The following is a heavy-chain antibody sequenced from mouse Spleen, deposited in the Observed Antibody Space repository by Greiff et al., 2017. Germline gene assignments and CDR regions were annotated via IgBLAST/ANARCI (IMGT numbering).Heavy chain of an antibody. CDR3: ARSYYGYPYYFDY. CDR2: INPSTGGT. CDR1: GYSFTGYY. J-gene: IGHJ2*01. D-gene: IGHD1-2*01. Sequence: VQLKESGPEVVKPGASVKISCEASGYSFTGYYMNWVKQSPEKSLEWIGEINPSTGGTTYNQKFKAKATLTVDKSSRKAYMQLKSLTSEDSAVYYCARSYYGYPYYFDYWGQGTTLTVSS. V-gene: IGHV1-42*01.